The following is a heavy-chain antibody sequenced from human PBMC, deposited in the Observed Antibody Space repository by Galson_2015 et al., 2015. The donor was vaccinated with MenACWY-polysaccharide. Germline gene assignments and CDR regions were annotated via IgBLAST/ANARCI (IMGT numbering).Heavy chain of an antibody. V-gene: IGHV1-69*02. D-gene: IGHD3-16*01. J-gene: IGHJ3*02. CDR1: GGSFSTFS. CDR2: IIPGLDKP. Sequence: SVKVSCKASGGSFSTFSFNWVRQAPGQGPEWMGRIIPGLDKPNYAQKFQGRVTITAETSTGTAYMELRSLRPEDTAVYYCASLLGEAPAQTGAFDIWGQGAVVTVSS. CDR3: ASLLGEAPAQTGAFDI.